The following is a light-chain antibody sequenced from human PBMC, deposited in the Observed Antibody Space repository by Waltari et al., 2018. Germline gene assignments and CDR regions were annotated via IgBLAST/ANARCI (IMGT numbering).Light chain of an antibody. Sequence: QLVLTQSPSASASLGASVKLTCTLDSGHTYYAIAWPQQQPEKGPRHLMKVNSDGSHSKGDGIPDRFSGSSSGAERYLTISSLQSEDEADYYCQTWGAGIRVFGGGTKLTVL. J-gene: IGLJ3*02. CDR3: QTWGAGIRV. CDR2: VNSDGSH. CDR1: SGHTYYA. V-gene: IGLV4-69*01.